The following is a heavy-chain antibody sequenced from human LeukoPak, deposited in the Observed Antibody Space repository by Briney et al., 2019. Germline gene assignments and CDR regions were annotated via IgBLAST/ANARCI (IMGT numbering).Heavy chain of an antibody. CDR3: ARAEGSGSYYNFDY. CDR1: GYTFTIYG. Sequence: ASVTVSSKASGYTFTIYGIRWVRQAPGQGGEWMGWISAYKGKTKYTQKLQVRVTMTTDTSTTTAYMELRSLRSDDTAVYYCARAEGSGSYYNFDYWGQGTLVTVSS. D-gene: IGHD3-10*01. CDR2: ISAYKGKT. J-gene: IGHJ4*02. V-gene: IGHV1-18*01.